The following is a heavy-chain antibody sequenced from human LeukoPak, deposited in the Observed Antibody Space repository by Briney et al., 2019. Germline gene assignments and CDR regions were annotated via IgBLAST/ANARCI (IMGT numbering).Heavy chain of an antibody. CDR2: ISYDGSNK. CDR3: ARDGDTVLTRGYYYYMDV. V-gene: IGHV3-30*04. Sequence: GGSLRLSCAASGFTFSNYAMHWVRQAPGKGLEWVAVISYDGSNKYYTDSVKGRFTISRDNAKNSLYLQMNSLRAEDTAVYYCARDGDTVLTRGYYYYMDVWGKGTTVTVSS. CDR1: GFTFSNYA. D-gene: IGHD4-23*01. J-gene: IGHJ6*03.